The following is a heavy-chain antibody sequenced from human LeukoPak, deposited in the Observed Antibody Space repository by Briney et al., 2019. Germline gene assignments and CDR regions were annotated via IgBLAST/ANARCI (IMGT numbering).Heavy chain of an antibody. J-gene: IGHJ4*02. Sequence: GGSLRLSCAASGFTFSNHAMSWVRQAPGKGREWVSAINPRGDGTRHADSVKGRFTFSRDNSTNTMYLQMNSLRVEDTAVYYCARALIVVNRIFDYWGQGTLVTVSS. CDR1: GFTFSNHA. D-gene: IGHD2-21*01. CDR3: ARALIVVNRIFDY. V-gene: IGHV3-23*01. CDR2: INPRGDGT.